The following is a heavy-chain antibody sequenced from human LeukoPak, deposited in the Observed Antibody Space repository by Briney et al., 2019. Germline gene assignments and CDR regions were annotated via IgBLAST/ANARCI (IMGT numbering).Heavy chain of an antibody. J-gene: IGHJ4*02. CDR1: GFTFSSYA. CDR2: ISGSGGST. CDR3: ARGYRSAVAGIDY. V-gene: IGHV3-23*01. Sequence: GGSLTLSCTASGFTFSSYAMSWVRQAPGKGLEWVSAISGSGGSTYYADSVKGRFTIFRDNSKNTLYLQMNSLRAEDTAVYYCARGYRSAVAGIDYWGQGTLVTVSS. D-gene: IGHD6-19*01.